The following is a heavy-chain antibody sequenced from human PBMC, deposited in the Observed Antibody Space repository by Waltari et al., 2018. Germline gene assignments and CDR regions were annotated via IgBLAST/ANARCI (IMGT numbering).Heavy chain of an antibody. V-gene: IGHV1-8*01. CDR3: ARNYGDSESNWFDP. J-gene: IGHJ5*02. CDR2: MNPNSGNT. CDR1: GYTFTSYD. Sequence: QVQLVQSGAEVKKPGASVKVSCKASGYTFTSYDINWVRQATGQGLEWMGWMNPNSGNTGYAQKFQGRVTMTRNTSIRTAYMELSSLRSEDTAVYYCARNYGDSESNWFDPWGQGTLVTFSS. D-gene: IGHD4-17*01.